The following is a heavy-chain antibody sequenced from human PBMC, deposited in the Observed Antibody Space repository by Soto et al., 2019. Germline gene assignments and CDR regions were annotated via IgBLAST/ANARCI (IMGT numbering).Heavy chain of an antibody. V-gene: IGHV3-23*01. CDR1: GFTFSSYA. CDR2: ISGSGGST. CDR3: AKDSEQWLVPFDY. J-gene: IGHJ4*02. Sequence: EVQLLESGGGLVQPGGSLRLSCAASGFTFSSYAMSWVRQAPGKGLEWVSAISGSGGSTYYADSVKGRFTFSRDNSKNTLYLQMNSLRAEDTAVYYCAKDSEQWLVPFDYWGQGTLVTVSS. D-gene: IGHD6-19*01.